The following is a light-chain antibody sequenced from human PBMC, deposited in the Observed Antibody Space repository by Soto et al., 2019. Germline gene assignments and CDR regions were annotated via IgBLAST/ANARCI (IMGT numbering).Light chain of an antibody. CDR3: HQYYGTRT. CDR2: WAS. V-gene: IGKV4-1*01. J-gene: IGKJ1*01. CDR1: QSVLYSSNNRNY. Sequence: DIVLTQSPDSLAVSLGERATIKCKSSQSVLYSSNNRNYLAWYQQKPGQAPKLLIYWASTRESGVPERFSGSGSGTEFTLTISSLQAEDVAVYYCHQYYGTRTFGQGTKVEVK.